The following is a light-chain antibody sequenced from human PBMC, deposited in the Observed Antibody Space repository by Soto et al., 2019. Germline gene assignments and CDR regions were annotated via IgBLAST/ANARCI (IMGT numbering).Light chain of an antibody. V-gene: IGKV1-33*01. Sequence: DIQMPQSPSSLSASVGDRVTITCQASQDITNHLNWHQQKPGKAPQLLIYDGFNLEAGVPSRFSGSGYETDFSLTISILQAEDIATYYCQQHHNLPLTFGGGTKVEI. CDR1: QDITNH. CDR2: DGF. J-gene: IGKJ4*01. CDR3: QQHHNLPLT.